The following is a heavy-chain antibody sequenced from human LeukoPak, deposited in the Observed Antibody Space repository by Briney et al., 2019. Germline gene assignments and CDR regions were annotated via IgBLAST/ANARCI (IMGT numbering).Heavy chain of an antibody. J-gene: IGHJ4*02. CDR1: GGSISSSSYY. D-gene: IGHD2-21*02. V-gene: IGHV4-39*01. CDR2: IYYSGST. CDR3: ASQIVHIVVVTATPGELRY. Sequence: PSETLSLTCTVSGGSISSSSYYWGSIRQPPGKGLEWIGSIYYSGSTYYNPSVKSRVTISVDTSKNQFSLKLSSVTAADTAVYYCASQIVHIVVVTATPGELRYWGQGTLVTVSS.